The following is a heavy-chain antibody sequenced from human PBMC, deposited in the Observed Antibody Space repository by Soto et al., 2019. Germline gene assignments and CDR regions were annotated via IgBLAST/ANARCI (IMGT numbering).Heavy chain of an antibody. D-gene: IGHD3-10*01. CDR2: IHGNDGTT. V-gene: IGHV1-3*01. Sequence: EASVKVSCKTSGYIFTSYSMHWVRQAPGQRPEWMGWIHGNDGTTKYSQTFQGRVTLTRDTSASTDYMELGSLRPEDTAVYYCARPMNYNDYLDSWGQGTLVTVSS. CDR1: GYIFTSYS. J-gene: IGHJ4*02. CDR3: ARPMNYNDYLDS.